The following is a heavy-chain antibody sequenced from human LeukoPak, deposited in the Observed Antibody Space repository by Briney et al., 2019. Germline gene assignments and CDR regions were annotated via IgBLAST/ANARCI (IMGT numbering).Heavy chain of an antibody. D-gene: IGHD3-22*01. V-gene: IGHV3-33*06. CDR3: AKGSVRITMIVATPEFDY. J-gene: IGHJ4*02. Sequence: EPGGSLRLSCAASGFTFSSYGMHWVRQAPGKGLEWVAVIWYDGSNKYYADSVKGRFTISRDNSKNTLYLQMNSLKAEDTAVYYCAKGSVRITMIVATPEFDYWGQGTLVTVSS. CDR2: IWYDGSNK. CDR1: GFTFSSYG.